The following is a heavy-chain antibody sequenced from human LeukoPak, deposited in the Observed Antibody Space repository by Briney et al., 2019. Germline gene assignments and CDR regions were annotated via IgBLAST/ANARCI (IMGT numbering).Heavy chain of an antibody. D-gene: IGHD3-22*01. J-gene: IGHJ4*02. Sequence: ASVKVSCKASGYTFTSYGISWVRQAPGQGLEWMGGIIPIFGTANYAQKFQGRVTITADESTSTAYMELSSLRSEDTAVYYCASSTTYYYDSSGYYYFDYWGQGTLVTVSS. V-gene: IGHV1-69*13. CDR2: IIPIFGTA. CDR3: ASSTTYYYDSSGYYYFDY. CDR1: GYTFTSYG.